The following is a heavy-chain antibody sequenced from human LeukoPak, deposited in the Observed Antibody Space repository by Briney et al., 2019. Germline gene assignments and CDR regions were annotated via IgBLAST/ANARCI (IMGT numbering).Heavy chain of an antibody. D-gene: IGHD5-18*01. CDR2: IYTSGST. J-gene: IGHJ3*02. CDR3: ASEYSYGLDAFDI. CDR1: GGSISSGSYY. Sequence: SQTLSLTCTVSGGSISSGSYYWSWIRQPAGKGLEWIGRIYTSGSTNYNPSLKSRVSISVYTSKNQFSLKLSSVTAADTAVYYCASEYSYGLDAFDIWGQGTMVTVSS. V-gene: IGHV4-61*02.